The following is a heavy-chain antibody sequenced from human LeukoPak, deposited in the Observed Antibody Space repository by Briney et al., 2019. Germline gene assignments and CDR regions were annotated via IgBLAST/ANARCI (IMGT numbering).Heavy chain of an antibody. CDR2: ISGTGGST. J-gene: IGHJ3*02. Sequence: SGGSLRLSCAASGFTFSSYPMNWVRQSPERGLEWVSAISGTGGSTSYADSLKGRFTISRDNSKNTLYPQMSSLTAEGTAVYYCAKECGRDYDDRAFDIWGQGTMVTVSS. CDR3: AKECGRDYDDRAFDI. CDR1: GFTFSSYP. V-gene: IGHV3-23*01. D-gene: IGHD3-22*01.